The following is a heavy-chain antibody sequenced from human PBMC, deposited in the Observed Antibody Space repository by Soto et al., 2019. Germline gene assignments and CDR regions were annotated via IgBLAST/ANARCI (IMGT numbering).Heavy chain of an antibody. D-gene: IGHD3-10*01. CDR1: GGSVSSGSYY. CDR3: ARDRFGGLDYFDY. J-gene: IGHJ4*02. CDR2: IYYSGST. V-gene: IGHV4-61*01. Sequence: SETLSLTCTVSGGSVSSGSYYWSWLRQPPGKGLEWIGYIYYSGSTNYNPSLKSRATISVDTSKNQFSLKLSSVTAADTAVYYCARDRFGGLDYFDYWGQGTLVTVSS.